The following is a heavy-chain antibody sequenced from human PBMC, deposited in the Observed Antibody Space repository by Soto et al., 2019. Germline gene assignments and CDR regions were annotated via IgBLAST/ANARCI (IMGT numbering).Heavy chain of an antibody. V-gene: IGHV3-11*01. D-gene: IGHD3-10*01. J-gene: IGHJ6*02. CDR1: GFTFSDYY. CDR2: ISSSGSTI. CDR3: ASLYGSGSYFGYYYGMDV. Sequence: QVQLVESGGGLVKPGGSLRLSCAASGFTFSDYYMSWIRQAPGKGLEWVSYISSSGSTIYYADSVKGRFTISRDNAKNSLYVQMNSLRAEDPAVYYCASLYGSGSYFGYYYGMDVWGQGTTVTVSS.